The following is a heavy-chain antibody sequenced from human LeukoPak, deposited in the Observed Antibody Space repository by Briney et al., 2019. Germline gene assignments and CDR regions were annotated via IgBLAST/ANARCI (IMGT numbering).Heavy chain of an antibody. J-gene: IGHJ4*02. V-gene: IGHV3-15*01. Sequence: GGSLRLSCEASGFTFGSAWMSWVRQAPGKGLEWVGRIKSKADGGTTDYGAPVKGRFTISRDDSKNTLYLQMNSLETEDTALDHCAADLPEGLAMIVNWGQGTMVTVSS. CDR1: GFTFGSAW. CDR3: AADLPEGLAMIVN. D-gene: IGHD3-16*01. CDR2: IKSKADGGTT.